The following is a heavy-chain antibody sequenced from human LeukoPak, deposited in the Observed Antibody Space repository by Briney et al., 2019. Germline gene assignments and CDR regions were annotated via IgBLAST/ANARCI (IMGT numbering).Heavy chain of an antibody. CDR3: ARLRGEMQERRWFDP. CDR2: IYPGDSDT. V-gene: IGHV5-51*01. Sequence: GESLKISCKGPGYSFTSYWIGWVRQMPGKGLEWMGIIYPGDSDTRYSPSFQGQVTISADKSISTAYLQWSSLKASDTAMYYCARLRGEMQERRWFDPWGQGTLVTVSS. D-gene: IGHD3-10*01. CDR1: GYSFTSYW. J-gene: IGHJ5*02.